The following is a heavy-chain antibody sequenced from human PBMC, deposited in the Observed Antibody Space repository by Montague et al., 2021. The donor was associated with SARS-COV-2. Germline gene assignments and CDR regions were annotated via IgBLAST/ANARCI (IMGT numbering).Heavy chain of an antibody. CDR3: AHSNGGSGSYLYFDY. CDR2: IYGDDDK. D-gene: IGHD3-10*01. J-gene: IGHJ4*02. CDR1: GFSLSTSGVG. Sequence: PALVKPTQTLTLTCTFSGFSLSTSGVGVGWIRQPPGKALEWLALIYGDDDKRYSPSLESRLTITKDTSKNQVVLTMTNMDPVDTATFYCAHSNGGSGSYLYFDYWGQGTLVTVSS. V-gene: IGHV2-5*02.